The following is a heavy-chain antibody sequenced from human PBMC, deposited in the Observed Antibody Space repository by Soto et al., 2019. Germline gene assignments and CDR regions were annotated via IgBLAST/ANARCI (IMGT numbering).Heavy chain of an antibody. CDR1: GGSIRSGGYS. V-gene: IGHV4-30-2*01. CDR2: IYHSGST. Sequence: QLQLQESGSGLVKPSQTLSLTCAVSGGSIRSGGYSWSWIRQPPGKGLEWIGYIYHSGSTYYNPSLKGRVTISVDRSKNQFSLKLSSVTAADTAVYYCARAGGSGSYVGYWGQGTLVTVSS. J-gene: IGHJ4*02. D-gene: IGHD3-10*01. CDR3: ARAGGSGSYVGY.